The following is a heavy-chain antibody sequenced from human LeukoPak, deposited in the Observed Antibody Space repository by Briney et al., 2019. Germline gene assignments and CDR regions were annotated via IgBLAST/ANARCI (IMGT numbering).Heavy chain of an antibody. V-gene: IGHV4-39*02. Sequence: NPSETLSLTCTVSGGSISSGTSYWGWIRQSPGKGLEWIGSLYYTGSTYYNPSLESRATISVDTSKNHFSLRLTSVTAADTALYYCAREGPTATSIDYWGQGTLVTVSA. CDR1: GGSISSGTSY. J-gene: IGHJ4*02. CDR2: LYYTGST. D-gene: IGHD2-21*02. CDR3: AREGPTATSIDY.